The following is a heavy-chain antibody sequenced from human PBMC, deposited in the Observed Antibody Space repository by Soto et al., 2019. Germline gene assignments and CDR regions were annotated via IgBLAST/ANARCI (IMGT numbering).Heavy chain of an antibody. CDR3: TSRGPDYYGSGSYYNAPFDY. Sequence: GGSLRLSCAASGFTFSGSAMHWVRQASGKGLEWVGRIRSKANSYATAYAASVKGRFTISRDDSKNTAYLQMNSLKTEDTAVYYCTSRGPDYYGSGSYYNAPFDYWGQGTLVTVSS. J-gene: IGHJ4*02. D-gene: IGHD3-10*01. CDR2: IRSKANSYAT. CDR1: GFTFSGSA. V-gene: IGHV3-73*01.